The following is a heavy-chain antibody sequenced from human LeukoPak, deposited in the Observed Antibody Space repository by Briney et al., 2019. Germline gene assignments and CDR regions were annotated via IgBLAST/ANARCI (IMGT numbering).Heavy chain of an antibody. D-gene: IGHD3-3*01. V-gene: IGHV3-23*01. CDR2: INDSGGST. J-gene: IGHJ4*02. Sequence: GGSLRLSCAASRFTFSNYAMTWVRQAPGKGLEWVSTINDSGGSTYYADSVKGRFTISRDNSKNTLDLQMNSLRAEDTAVFYCARDQYDTWSRRGNFDSWGQGTLVIVSS. CDR3: ARDQYDTWSRRGNFDS. CDR1: RFTFSNYA.